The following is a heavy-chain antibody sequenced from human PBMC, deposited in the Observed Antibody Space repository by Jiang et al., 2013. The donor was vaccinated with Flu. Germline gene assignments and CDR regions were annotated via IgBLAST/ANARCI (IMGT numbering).Heavy chain of an antibody. CDR2: TYYRSKWFN. J-gene: IGHJ4*02. CDR3: ARITGGTPDY. D-gene: IGHD2-8*02. Sequence: QTLSLTCAISGDSVSSKSVAWNWVRQSPSRGLEWLGRTYYRSKWFNDYAVSVKGRISINPDTSKNQFSLQLSSVTPEDTAVYYCARITGGTPDYWGQGTLVTVSS. V-gene: IGHV6-1*01. CDR1: GDSVSSKSVA.